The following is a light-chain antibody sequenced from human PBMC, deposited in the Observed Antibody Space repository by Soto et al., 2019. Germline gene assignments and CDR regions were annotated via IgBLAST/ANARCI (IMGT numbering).Light chain of an antibody. CDR1: SSDVGGYNY. V-gene: IGLV2-8*01. CDR3: SSFAGNNNLV. Sequence: SALTQPPSASGSPGQSVTISCTGTSSDVGGYNYVSWYQQHPGKAPKLMISEVSKRPSGVPDSFSGSKSGNTASLTVSGLQDEDEADYYCSSFAGNNNLVFGGGTKLTVL. CDR2: EVS. J-gene: IGLJ2*01.